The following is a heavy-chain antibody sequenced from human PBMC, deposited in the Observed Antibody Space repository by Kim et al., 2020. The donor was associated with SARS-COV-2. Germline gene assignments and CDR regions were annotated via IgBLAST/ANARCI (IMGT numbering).Heavy chain of an antibody. D-gene: IGHD3-3*01. CDR3: ARHTPAEFCGVDIINYFDY. Sequence: SETLSLTCTVSGVSISSYYWSWIRQPPGKGLEWIGYIYYSGSTNYNPSLKSRVTISVDTSKNQFSLKLSSVTAADTAVYYCARHTPAEFCGVDIINYFDYWGQGTLVTVSS. J-gene: IGHJ4*02. CDR2: IYYSGST. CDR1: GVSISSYY. V-gene: IGHV4-59*08.